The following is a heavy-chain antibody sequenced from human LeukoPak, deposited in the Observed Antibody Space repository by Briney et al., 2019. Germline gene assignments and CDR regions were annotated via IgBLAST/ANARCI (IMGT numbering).Heavy chain of an antibody. CDR1: GYTLTGYY. CDR2: INPNSGGT. V-gene: IGHV1-2*04. J-gene: IGHJ4*02. CDR3: ARNYYGSGSYLSFDY. D-gene: IGHD3-10*01. Sequence: GASVKVSCKASGYTLTGYYMHWVRQAPGQGLEWMGWINPNSGGTNYAQKFQGWVTMTRDTSISTAYMELSRLRSDDTAVYYCARNYYGSGSYLSFDYWGQGTLVTVSS.